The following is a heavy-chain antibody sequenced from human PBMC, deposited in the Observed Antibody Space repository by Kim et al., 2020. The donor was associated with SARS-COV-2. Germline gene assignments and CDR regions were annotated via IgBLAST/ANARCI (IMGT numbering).Heavy chain of an antibody. Sequence: GGSLRLSCTASGFTFGDYAMSWVRQAPGKGLEWVGFIRSKAYGGTTEYAASVKGRFTISRDDSKSIAYLQMNSLKTEDTAVYYCTRDLDYYGSGSLDYWGQGTLVTVSS. D-gene: IGHD3-10*01. V-gene: IGHV3-49*04. CDR3: TRDLDYYGSGSLDY. CDR1: GFTFGDYA. J-gene: IGHJ4*02. CDR2: IRSKAYGGTT.